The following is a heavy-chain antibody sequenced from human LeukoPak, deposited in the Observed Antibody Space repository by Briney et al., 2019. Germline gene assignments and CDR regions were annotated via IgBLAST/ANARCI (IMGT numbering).Heavy chain of an antibody. V-gene: IGHV3-7*01. CDR1: GFRFSSYW. Sequence: GRSLRLSCAASGFRFSSYWMNWVRQAPGKGLEYLANIRQDGGQKYYVDSVMGRFTISRDNAKNSLYLQINSLGADDTAVYYCAREPWSIAYCSSTNCGLNSWGQGTLVTVSS. J-gene: IGHJ4*02. CDR3: AREPWSIAYCSSTNCGLNS. D-gene: IGHD2-2*01. CDR2: IRQDGGQK.